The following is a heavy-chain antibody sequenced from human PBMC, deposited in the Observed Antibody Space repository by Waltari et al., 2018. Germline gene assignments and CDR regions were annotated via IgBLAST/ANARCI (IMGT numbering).Heavy chain of an antibody. V-gene: IGHV1-69*01. J-gene: IGHJ4*02. Sequence: QVQLVQSGAEVKKPGSSVKVSCKASGGTFSSYAISWVRQAPGQGLEWMGGNIPTLGTANYAQKFQGRVTITADEATSRAYVELSSLESEDTAVYYCARATSEAPDLGAPFDYWGQGTLVTISS. D-gene: IGHD2-21*01. CDR1: GGTFSSYA. CDR2: NIPTLGTA. CDR3: ARATSEAPDLGAPFDY.